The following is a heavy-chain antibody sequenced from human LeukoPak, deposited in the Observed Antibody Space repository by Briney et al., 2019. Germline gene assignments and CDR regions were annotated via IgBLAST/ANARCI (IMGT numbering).Heavy chain of an antibody. Sequence: GGFLRLSCAASGFTFTSYAMTWVRQAPGKGLEWVSAISGSGANTYYADSVKGRFTISRDNSKNTLYVQMNSLRVEDTAVYYCARGLVDVHDSSGYYSNWFDPWGQGTLVTVSS. CDR2: ISGSGANT. V-gene: IGHV3-23*01. CDR1: GFTFTSYA. D-gene: IGHD3-22*01. CDR3: ARGLVDVHDSSGYYSNWFDP. J-gene: IGHJ5*02.